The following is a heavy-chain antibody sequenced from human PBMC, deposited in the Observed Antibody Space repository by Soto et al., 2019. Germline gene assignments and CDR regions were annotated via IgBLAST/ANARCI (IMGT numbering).Heavy chain of an antibody. J-gene: IGHJ5*01. CDR2: IKHSGGT. V-gene: IGHV4-34*02. D-gene: IGHD3-3*01. CDR1: GGSFNTYY. CDR3: ARMRVSDFSSGSFRRCWFDS. Sequence: QVQLQQWGAGLLKPSETLSLTCAVNGGSFNTYYWTWIRQPPGKGLEWIGEIKHSGGTNYNPSLKSRVTISVATSKNHFSLNLTSVTAADTAVYYCARMRVSDFSSGSFRRCWFDSWGQGTLVTVSS.